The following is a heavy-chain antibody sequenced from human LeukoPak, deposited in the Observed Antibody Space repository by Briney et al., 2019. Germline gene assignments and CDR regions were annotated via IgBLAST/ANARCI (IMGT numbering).Heavy chain of an antibody. CDR2: INHSGST. Sequence: PSETLSLTCTVSGGSISSGDYYWSWIRQPPGKGLEWIGEINHSGSTNYNPSLKSRVTISVDTSKNQFSLKLNSVTAADTAVYYCARVRYGAKNPRRGRSGYFDYWGQGTLVTVSS. CDR3: ARVRYGAKNPRRGRSGYFDY. CDR1: GGSISSGDYY. J-gene: IGHJ4*02. V-gene: IGHV4-39*07. D-gene: IGHD4-23*01.